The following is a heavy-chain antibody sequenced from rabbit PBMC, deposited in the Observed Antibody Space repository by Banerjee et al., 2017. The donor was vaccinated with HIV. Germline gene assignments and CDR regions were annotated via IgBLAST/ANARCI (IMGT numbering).Heavy chain of an antibody. D-gene: IGHD1-1*01. V-gene: IGHV1S45*01. J-gene: IGHJ4*01. CDR3: VRGSGGAGDGLNL. CDR2: IYNGDGST. Sequence: QEQLEESGGDLVKPEGSLTLTCTASGFSFSSNYWLCWVRQAPGKGLEWIACIYNGDGSTWYASWAKGRFTISKTSSTTVTLQMTSLTAADTATYFCVRGSGGAGDGLNLWGQGTLVTVS. CDR1: GFSFSSNYW.